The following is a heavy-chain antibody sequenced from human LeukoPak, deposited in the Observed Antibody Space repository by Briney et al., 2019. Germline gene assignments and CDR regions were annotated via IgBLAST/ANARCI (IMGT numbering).Heavy chain of an antibody. Sequence: GGSLRLSCAASGFTFSDYNMNWVRQAPGKGLEWVSYITNGGSTIHHADSVKGRFTISRDNAKNSLYLQMNSLRAEDTAVYYCARGLIYGSGSYDAFDIWGQGTMVTVSS. CDR2: ITNGGSTI. CDR1: GFTFSDYN. CDR3: ARGLIYGSGSYDAFDI. D-gene: IGHD3-10*01. J-gene: IGHJ3*02. V-gene: IGHV3-11*01.